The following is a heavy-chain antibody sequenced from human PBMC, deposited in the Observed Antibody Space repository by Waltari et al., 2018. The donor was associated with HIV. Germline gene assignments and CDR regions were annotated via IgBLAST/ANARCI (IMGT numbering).Heavy chain of an antibody. J-gene: IGHJ6*02. Sequence: QVQLVQSGAEVKKPGSSVKVSCKASGGTFSSYAISWVRQAPGQGLEWMGRIIPILGIANYPQKFQGRVTITADKSTSTAYRELSSLRSEDTAVYYCARRYCSSTSCWGYGMDVWGQGTTVTVSS. CDR1: GGTFSSYA. V-gene: IGHV1-69*04. D-gene: IGHD2-2*01. CDR2: IIPILGIA. CDR3: ARRYCSSTSCWGYGMDV.